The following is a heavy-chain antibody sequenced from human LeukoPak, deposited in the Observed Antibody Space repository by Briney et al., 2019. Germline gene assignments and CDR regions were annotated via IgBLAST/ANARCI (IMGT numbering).Heavy chain of an antibody. CDR1: GYTFTSYD. Sequence: ASVKVSCKASGYTFTSYDINWVRQAPGQGLEWMGWMNPNSGKTGYAQKFHGRVTITRNTSISTAYMELSSLRSEDTAVYYCARADYCSSTSCYPYYYYYYGMDVWGQGSTVTVCS. CDR3: ARADYCSSTSCYPYYYYYYGMDV. D-gene: IGHD2-2*01. J-gene: IGHJ6*02. V-gene: IGHV1-8*01. CDR2: MNPNSGKT.